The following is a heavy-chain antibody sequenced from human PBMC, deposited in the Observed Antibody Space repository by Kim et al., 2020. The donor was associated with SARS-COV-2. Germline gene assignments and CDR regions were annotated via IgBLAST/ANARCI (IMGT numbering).Heavy chain of an antibody. Sequence: GGSLRLSCAASGFTFSDYYMGWIRQAPGKGLEWVSYISSSSSYTNYADSVKGRFTISRDNAKNSLYLQMNSLRAEDTAVYYCARDHITGVTMVRGVVDYWGQGTLVTVSS. J-gene: IGHJ4*02. CDR2: ISSSSSYT. CDR3: ARDHITGVTMVRGVVDY. V-gene: IGHV3-11*05. CDR1: GFTFSDYY. D-gene: IGHD3-10*01.